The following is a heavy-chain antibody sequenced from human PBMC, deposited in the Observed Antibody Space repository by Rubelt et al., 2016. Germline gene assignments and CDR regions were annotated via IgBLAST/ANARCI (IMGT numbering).Heavy chain of an antibody. CDR2: IYYSGST. V-gene: IGHV4-59*01. J-gene: IGHJ4*02. D-gene: IGHD6-19*01. CDR1: GDSISSYY. Sequence: QVQLQESGPGLVKPSQTLSLTCTVSGDSISSYYWTWIRQPPGKGLEWIGYIYYSGSTNYNPSLKSRVTISVDTSKNQFSLKLTSVTAADTAVYVGASGSGWDRYFDDWGQGILVTVSS. CDR3: ASGSGWDRYFDD.